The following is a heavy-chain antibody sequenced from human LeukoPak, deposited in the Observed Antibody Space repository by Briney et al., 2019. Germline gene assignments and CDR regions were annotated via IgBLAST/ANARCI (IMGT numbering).Heavy chain of an antibody. D-gene: IGHD5-24*01. J-gene: IGHJ6*02. CDR3: AKGMDYYYHGMDV. V-gene: IGHV3-23*01. CDR2: FSDSGGST. Sequence: GGSLRLSCAASGFTFSSYAMSWVRQAPGKGLEWVSSFSDSGGSTYYTDSVKGRFTISRGTSKNTLFLQMNSLRAEDTAIYYCAKGMDYYYHGMDVWGQGTTVTVSS. CDR1: GFTFSSYA.